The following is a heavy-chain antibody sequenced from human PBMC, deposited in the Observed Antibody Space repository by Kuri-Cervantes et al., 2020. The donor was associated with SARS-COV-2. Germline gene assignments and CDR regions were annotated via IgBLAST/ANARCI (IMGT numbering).Heavy chain of an antibody. V-gene: IGHV3-21*01. Sequence: GESLKISCAASGFTFSSYSMNWVRQAPGKGLEWVSSISSSSSYIYHADSVKGRFTISRDNAKNSLYLQMNSLRAEDTAVYYCATPAPEYGGNSGGWVFWGQGTLVTVSS. CDR2: ISSSSSYI. CDR3: ATPAPEYGGNSGGWVF. D-gene: IGHD4-23*01. CDR1: GFTFSSYS. J-gene: IGHJ4*02.